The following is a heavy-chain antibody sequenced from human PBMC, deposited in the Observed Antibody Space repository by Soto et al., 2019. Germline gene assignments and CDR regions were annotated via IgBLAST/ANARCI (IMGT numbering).Heavy chain of an antibody. CDR3: ARHQPTELSGAGWFDN. CDR1: GGSDVFNNYP. CDR2: IITMFNTA. Sequence: QVQLVQSGAEIKKPGSSVKVSCKASGGSDVFNNYPVSWVRQAPGQGLEWMGAIITMFNTADYAQRFLGRVTITADELTTTDHKELTRLTSDQPEVYYCARHQPTELSGAGWFDNWGQGTLVTVSS. J-gene: IGHJ5*02. D-gene: IGHD2-8*02. V-gene: IGHV1-69*01.